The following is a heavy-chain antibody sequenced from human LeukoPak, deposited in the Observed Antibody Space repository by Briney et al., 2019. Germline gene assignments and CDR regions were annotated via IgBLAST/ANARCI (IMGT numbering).Heavy chain of an antibody. J-gene: IGHJ3*02. CDR3: ARALVVVDPPWGAFDI. D-gene: IGHD3-22*01. CDR1: GFTFSSYG. V-gene: IGHV3-53*01. CDR2: IYSGGST. Sequence: GGSLRLSCAASGFTFSSYGMSWVRQAPGKGLEWVSVIYSGGSTYYADSVKGRFTISRDNSKNTLYLQMNSLRAEDTAVYYCARALVVVDPPWGAFDIWGQGTMVTVSS.